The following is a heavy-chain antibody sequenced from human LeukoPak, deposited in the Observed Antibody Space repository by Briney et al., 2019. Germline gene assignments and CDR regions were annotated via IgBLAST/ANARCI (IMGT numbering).Heavy chain of an antibody. Sequence: PGGSLRLSCAASGFTLSRYSMNWVRQAPGKGLEWVSSISSGSSYIYYAGSVKGRFTISRDNAKNSLYLQMNSLRAEDTAVYYCAELGITMIGGVWSKGTTVTISS. D-gene: IGHD3-10*02. CDR2: ISSGSSYI. J-gene: IGHJ6*04. CDR1: GFTLSRYS. V-gene: IGHV3-21*01. CDR3: AELGITMIGGV.